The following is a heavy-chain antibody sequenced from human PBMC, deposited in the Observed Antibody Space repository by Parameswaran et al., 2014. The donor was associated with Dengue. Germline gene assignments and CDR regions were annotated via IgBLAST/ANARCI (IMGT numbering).Heavy chain of an antibody. Sequence: VRQMPGKGLEWVSAISGSGGSTYYADSVKGRFTISRDNSKNTLYLQMNSLRAEDTAVYYCAKDWQFREYYFDYWGQGTLVTVSS. V-gene: IGHV3-23*01. CDR3: AKDWQFREYYFDY. J-gene: IGHJ4*02. D-gene: IGHD2-21*01. CDR2: ISGSGGST.